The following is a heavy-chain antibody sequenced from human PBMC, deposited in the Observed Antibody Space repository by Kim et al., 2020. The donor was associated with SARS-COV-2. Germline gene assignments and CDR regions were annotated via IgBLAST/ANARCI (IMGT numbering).Heavy chain of an antibody. Sequence: ASVKVSCKASGYTFTSYYMHWVRQAPGQGLEWMGIINPSGGSTSYAQKFQGRVTMTRDTSTSTVYMELSSLRSEDTAVYYCARGPGYDILTGYYYDHDYWGQGTLSPSPQ. V-gene: IGHV1-46*01. D-gene: IGHD3-9*01. CDR1: GYTFTSYY. CDR3: ARGPGYDILTGYYYDHDY. CDR2: INPSGGST. J-gene: IGHJ4*02.